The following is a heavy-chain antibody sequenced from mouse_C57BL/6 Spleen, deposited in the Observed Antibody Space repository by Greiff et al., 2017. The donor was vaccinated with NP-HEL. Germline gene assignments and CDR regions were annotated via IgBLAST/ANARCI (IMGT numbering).Heavy chain of an antibody. CDR1: GYSITSGYY. D-gene: IGHD2-4*01. V-gene: IGHV3-6*01. Sequence: EVKLEESGPGLVKPSQSLSLTCSVTGYSITSGYYWNWIRQFPGNKLEWMGYISYDGSNNYNPSLKNRISITRDTSKNQFFLKLNSVTTEDTATYYCARGGKIYYDYDYAMDYWGQGTSVTVSS. CDR3: ARGGKIYYDYDYAMDY. CDR2: ISYDGSN. J-gene: IGHJ4*01.